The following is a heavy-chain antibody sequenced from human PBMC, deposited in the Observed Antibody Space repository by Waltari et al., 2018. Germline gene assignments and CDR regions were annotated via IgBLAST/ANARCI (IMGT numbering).Heavy chain of an antibody. J-gene: IGHJ6*02. CDR3: ASLVVPAAMRGAYYYGMDV. D-gene: IGHD2-2*01. CDR1: GYTFTGYY. CDR2: INPNSGGT. Sequence: QVQLVQSGAEVKKPGASVKVSCKASGYTFTGYYMHWVRPAPGQGLEWMGWINPNSGGTNYAQKFQGRVTMTRDTSISTAYMELSRLRSDDTAVYYCASLVVPAAMRGAYYYGMDVWGQGTTVTVSS. V-gene: IGHV1-2*02.